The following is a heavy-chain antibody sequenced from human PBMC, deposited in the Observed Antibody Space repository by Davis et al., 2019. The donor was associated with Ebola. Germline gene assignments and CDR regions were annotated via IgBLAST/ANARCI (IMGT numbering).Heavy chain of an antibody. Sequence: GGSLRLSCAASGFTFSTYNMDWVRQAPGKGLEWVANIGSDTHYADSVKGRFTISRDNAKNTLYLQMNSLRAEDTAVYYCAKGQVGASPDYWGQGTLVTVSS. CDR2: IGSDT. CDR3: AKGQVGASPDY. J-gene: IGHJ4*02. D-gene: IGHD1-26*01. V-gene: IGHV3-48*01. CDR1: GFTFSTYN.